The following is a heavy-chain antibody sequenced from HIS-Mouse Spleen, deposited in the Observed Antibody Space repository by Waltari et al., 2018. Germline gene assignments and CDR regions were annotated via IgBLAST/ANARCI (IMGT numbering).Heavy chain of an antibody. CDR1: GGSISSGGYY. J-gene: IGHJ2*01. Sequence: QVQLQESGPGLVKPSQNLSLTCTVSGGSISSGGYYWSWIRQHPGKGLEWIGYIYYSGSTYYNPSLKSRVTISVDTSKNQFSLKLSSVTAADTAVYYCARHGELGGWFFDLWGRGTLVTVSS. CDR2: IYYSGST. V-gene: IGHV4-31*03. CDR3: ARHGELGGWFFDL. D-gene: IGHD7-27*01.